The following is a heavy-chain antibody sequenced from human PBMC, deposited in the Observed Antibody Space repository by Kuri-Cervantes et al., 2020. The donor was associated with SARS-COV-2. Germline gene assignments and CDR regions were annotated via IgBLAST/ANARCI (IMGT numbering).Heavy chain of an antibody. CDR2: INPNSGGT. Sequence: ASVKVSCKASGYTFTGYYMHWVRQAPGQGLEWMGWINPNSGGTNYAQKFQGWVTMTRDTSISTAYMELSRLRSDDTAVYHFARELVVVPAAEQNWYYYYGMDVWGQGTTVTVSS. D-gene: IGHD2-2*01. J-gene: IGHJ6*02. V-gene: IGHV1-2*04. CDR3: ARELVVVPAAEQNWYYYYGMDV. CDR1: GYTFTGYY.